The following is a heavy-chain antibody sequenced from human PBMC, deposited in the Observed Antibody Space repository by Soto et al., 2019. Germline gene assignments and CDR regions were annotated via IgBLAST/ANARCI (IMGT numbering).Heavy chain of an antibody. CDR1: GGAISRYY. D-gene: IGHD3-9*01. V-gene: IGHV4-59*01. CDR3: ARESRYYDILTGYSGFDY. Sequence: SETLSLTCTVSGGAISRYYWRWIPQPPGKGLEWIGDIYYRGRTNYNPPLKSRVTISVDTSKNQFSLKLSSVTAADTAVYYCARESRYYDILTGYSGFDYWGQGTLVTVSS. J-gene: IGHJ4*02. CDR2: IYYRGRT.